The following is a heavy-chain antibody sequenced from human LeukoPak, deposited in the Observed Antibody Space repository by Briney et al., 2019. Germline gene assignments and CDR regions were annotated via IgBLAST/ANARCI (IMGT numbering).Heavy chain of an antibody. CDR1: GYIFTTYN. Sequence: TPVEASCKASGYIFTTYNMYWVRQAPGQGLQCMGIINPSGDTTSSAQKLQGRVTITRDTSTTTVYVELSSLRSEDTAVYYCARETAGTGGRDGWRKGTTVSVSS. D-gene: IGHD6-13*01. V-gene: IGHV1-46*04. J-gene: IGHJ6*04. CDR2: INPSGDTT. CDR3: ARETAGTGGRDG.